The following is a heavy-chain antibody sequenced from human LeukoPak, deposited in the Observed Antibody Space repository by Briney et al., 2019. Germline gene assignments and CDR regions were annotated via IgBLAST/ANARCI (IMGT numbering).Heavy chain of an antibody. CDR1: GFTFSSYA. CDR2: ISGSGGST. CDR3: ARSGRGVDSFYFYMDV. J-gene: IGHJ6*03. Sequence: GGSLRLSCAASGFTFSSYAMSWVRQAPGKGLEWVSAISGSGGSTYYADSVEGRFTISRDNAKNSLYLQMNSLRAEDTAVYYCARSGRGVDSFYFYMDVWGKGTTVTVSS. V-gene: IGHV3-23*01. D-gene: IGHD3-10*01.